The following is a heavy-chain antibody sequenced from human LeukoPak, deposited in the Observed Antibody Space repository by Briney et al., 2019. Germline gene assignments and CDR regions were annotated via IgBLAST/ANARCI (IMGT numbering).Heavy chain of an antibody. J-gene: IGHJ4*02. V-gene: IGHV4-34*01. CDR2: INHSGST. CDR3: ARGPPTDYYDSSGFYYVFDY. CDR1: GGSFSGYY. Sequence: SETLSLTCAVYGGSFSGYYWSWIRQPPGKGLECIVEINHSGSTNYNPSLKSRVTISVDTSKNQFSLKLSSVTAADTAVYFCARGPPTDYYDSSGFYYVFDYWGQGTLVTVSS. D-gene: IGHD3-22*01.